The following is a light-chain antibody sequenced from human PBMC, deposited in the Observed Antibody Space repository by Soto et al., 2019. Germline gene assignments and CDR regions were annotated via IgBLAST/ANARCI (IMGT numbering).Light chain of an antibody. CDR2: DAA. CDR3: QQTSSAPFT. CDR1: QNINTY. V-gene: IGKV1-39*01. J-gene: IGKJ3*01. Sequence: DIQMTQSPYSLSAAVGDRVTIACRASQNINTYLNWYQQKPGKAPKLLMFDAASLQSGVPSRFSGSGSRTDFTLTITSLQPEDFATYYCQQTSSAPFTFGPGTQWISN.